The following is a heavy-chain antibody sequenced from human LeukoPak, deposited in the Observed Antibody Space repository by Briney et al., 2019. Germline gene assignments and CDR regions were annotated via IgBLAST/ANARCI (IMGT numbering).Heavy chain of an antibody. Sequence: ASVTVSCKASGYTFTDYYLHWVRQAPGHGLEWMGIIIPSSGATNYAQKFQGRVTMTRDTSTSTVYMELTNLKSEDTAVYFCVRELRGGYFDYWGQGTLVTVSS. V-gene: IGHV1-46*01. J-gene: IGHJ4*02. CDR1: GYTFTDYY. CDR2: IIPSSGAT. CDR3: VRELRGGYFDY. D-gene: IGHD3-16*01.